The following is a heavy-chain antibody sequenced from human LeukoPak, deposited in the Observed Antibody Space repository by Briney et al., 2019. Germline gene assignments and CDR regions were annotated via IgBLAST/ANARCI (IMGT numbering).Heavy chain of an antibody. J-gene: IGHJ4*02. Sequence: RGSLRLSCAASGFTFSSYAMSWVRQAPGKGLEWVSAISGSGGNTYYADSVKGRFTISRDNSKNTLYLQMNSLRAEDTAVYFCAKDRQGSSWQRAVDYWGQGTLVTVSS. CDR1: GFTFSSYA. CDR3: AKDRQGSSWQRAVDY. V-gene: IGHV3-23*01. D-gene: IGHD6-13*01. CDR2: ISGSGGNT.